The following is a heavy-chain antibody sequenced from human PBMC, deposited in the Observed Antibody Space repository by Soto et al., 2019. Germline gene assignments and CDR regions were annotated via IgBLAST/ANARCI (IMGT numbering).Heavy chain of an antibody. J-gene: IGHJ4*02. CDR3: AKWEEGTMVRGEMRGVDY. CDR2: ISGSGEST. V-gene: IGHV3-23*01. D-gene: IGHD3-10*01. CDR1: GVTFSTYA. Sequence: EVQLWESGGGLAQPGGSLRLSCAASGVTFSTYAMTWVRQAPGKGLEWVSAISGSGESTYSADSVEGRFTISRDNSKNTGDLQMNSLRAEDTALYYWAKWEEGTMVRGEMRGVDYWGQGTRVTVSS.